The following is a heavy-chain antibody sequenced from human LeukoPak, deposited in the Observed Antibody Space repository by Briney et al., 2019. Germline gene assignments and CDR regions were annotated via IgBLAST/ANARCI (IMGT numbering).Heavy chain of an antibody. CDR2: ISPGGNT. D-gene: IGHD2-21*01. CDR1: SDSISSGNYF. V-gene: IGHV4-39*01. Sequence: SETLSLTXAVSSDSISSGNYFWGWIRQPPGTGLELIASISPGGNTYYNPSLKSRGTISVHTSKKHFSLMLTSVTAADTAVYFCAKHAPHESGDKRGFESWGQGILVTVSS. CDR3: AKHAPHESGDKRGFES. J-gene: IGHJ4*02.